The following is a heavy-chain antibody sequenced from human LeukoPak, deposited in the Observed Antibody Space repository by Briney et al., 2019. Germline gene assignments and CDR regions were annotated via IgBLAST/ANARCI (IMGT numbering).Heavy chain of an antibody. Sequence: GASVKVSCKASGYTFTSYGISWVRQAPGQGLEWMGWISAYNGNTNYAQKLQGRVTMTTDTSTSTAYMELRSLRSDDTAVYYCARPLGYCSGGSCTIDPWGQGTLVTVSS. CDR1: GYTFTSYG. CDR3: ARPLGYCSGGSCTIDP. CDR2: ISAYNGNT. J-gene: IGHJ5*02. D-gene: IGHD2-15*01. V-gene: IGHV1-18*01.